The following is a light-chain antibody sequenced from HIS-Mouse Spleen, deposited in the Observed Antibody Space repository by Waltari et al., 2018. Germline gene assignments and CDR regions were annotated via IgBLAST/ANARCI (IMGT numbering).Light chain of an antibody. Sequence: DIQLTQSPSFLSASVGDRVTITCRASQGISSYLAWYQQKPGKAPNRLIYAASTLQSGVPSRFSGSGSGTEFTLTISSLQPEDFATYYCQQLNSYPPTFGQGTKVEIK. CDR1: QGISSY. CDR2: AAS. V-gene: IGKV1-9*01. CDR3: QQLNSYPPT. J-gene: IGKJ1*01.